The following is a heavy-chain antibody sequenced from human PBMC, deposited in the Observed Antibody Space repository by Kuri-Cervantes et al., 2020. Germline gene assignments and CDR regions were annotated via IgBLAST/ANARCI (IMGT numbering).Heavy chain of an antibody. CDR1: GFTFGDYA. Sequence: GGSLRLSCTASGFTFGDYAMSWVRQAPGKGLEWVSAISGSGGSTYYADSVKGRFTISRDNSKNTLYLQMNSLKAEDTAVYYCAKDLDIVATATFDYWGQGTLVTVSS. J-gene: IGHJ4*02. D-gene: IGHD5-12*01. CDR2: ISGSGGST. CDR3: AKDLDIVATATFDY. V-gene: IGHV3-23*01.